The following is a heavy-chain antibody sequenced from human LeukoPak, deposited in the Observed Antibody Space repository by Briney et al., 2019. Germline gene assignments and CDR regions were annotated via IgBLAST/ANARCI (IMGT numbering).Heavy chain of an antibody. V-gene: IGHV4-59*01. CDR1: GGSISSYY. D-gene: IGHD3-3*01. CDR2: IYYSGST. J-gene: IGHJ6*02. Sequence: SETLSLTCTVSGGSISSYYWSWIRQPPGKGLERIGYIYYSGSTNYNPSLKSRVTISVDTSKNQFSLKLSSVTAADTAVYYCARDRSIRFRVAYYYGMDVWGQGTTVTVSS. CDR3: ARDRSIRFRVAYYYGMDV.